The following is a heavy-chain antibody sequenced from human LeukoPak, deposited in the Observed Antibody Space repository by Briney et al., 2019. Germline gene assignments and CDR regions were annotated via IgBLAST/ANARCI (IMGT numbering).Heavy chain of an antibody. Sequence: ASVKVSCKASGYTFTSYAMNWVRQAPGQGLEWIAWISTYNGITKVVENLRGRVTLTTDTSTTTAYMDLRSLTSDDTAVYYCARGIRGLGGAFYLDLWGQGTLVTVSS. V-gene: IGHV1-18*01. CDR3: ARGIRGLGGAFYLDL. CDR1: GYTFTSYA. D-gene: IGHD1-26*01. J-gene: IGHJ4*02. CDR2: ISTYNGIT.